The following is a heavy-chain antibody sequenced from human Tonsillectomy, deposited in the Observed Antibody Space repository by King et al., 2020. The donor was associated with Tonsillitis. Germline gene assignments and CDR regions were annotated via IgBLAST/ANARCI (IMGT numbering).Heavy chain of an antibody. CDR1: GGSISSYY. CDR2: IYTSGRT. D-gene: IGHD6-19*01. Sequence: QLQESGPGLVKPSETLSLTCTVAGGSISSYYWSWIRQPAGKGLEWMGRIYTSGRTNYNPHLKRRVTMSVDTSKNQFSLKLSSVTAADTALYYCARDFLQWLGGNWFDPWGQGTLVTVSS. J-gene: IGHJ5*02. CDR3: ARDFLQWLGGNWFDP. V-gene: IGHV4-4*07.